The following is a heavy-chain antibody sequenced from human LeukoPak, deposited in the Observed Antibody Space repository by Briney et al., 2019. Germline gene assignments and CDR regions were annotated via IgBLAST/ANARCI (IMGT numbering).Heavy chain of an antibody. J-gene: IGHJ5*02. CDR3: ARNLGRSYYDSSGYQDWFDP. D-gene: IGHD3-22*01. CDR2: IRHNSGGT. Sequence: EASVKVSCKASGYTFTGYYMHWVRQAPGQGLEWMGWIRHNSGGTNYAQKFQGRVTMTRDTSISTAYMELSRLRSDDTAVYYCARNLGRSYYDSSGYQDWFDPWGQGTLVTVSS. CDR1: GYTFTGYY. V-gene: IGHV1-2*02.